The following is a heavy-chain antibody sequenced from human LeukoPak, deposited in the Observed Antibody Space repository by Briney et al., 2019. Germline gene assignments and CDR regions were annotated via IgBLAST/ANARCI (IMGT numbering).Heavy chain of an antibody. Sequence: GESLKISRKGSGYSFTSYWIGWGRQMPGKGLEWVGIIYTGGSDTRYSPPFQAQVTISADKSISTAYLQWSSLKASDTAIYSCARRNHPYNWFEPWGQGTLVTVSS. CDR2: IYTGGSDT. CDR3: ARRNHPYNWFEP. D-gene: IGHD1-14*01. V-gene: IGHV5-51*01. J-gene: IGHJ5*02. CDR1: GYSFTSYW.